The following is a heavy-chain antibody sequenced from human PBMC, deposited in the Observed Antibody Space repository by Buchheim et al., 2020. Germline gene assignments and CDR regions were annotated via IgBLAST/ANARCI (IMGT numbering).Heavy chain of an antibody. CDR2: FYYSGRT. V-gene: IGHV4-31*03. CDR3: ARVGVLHLGELSLSPFDY. J-gene: IGHJ4*02. CDR1: GGSISSGGYY. Sequence: QVQLQESGPGLVKPSQTLSLTCTVSGGSISSGGYYWSWIRQHPGKGLEWIGYFYYSGRTYFNPSLQSRVTISVDTSKNQSSLKLSSVTAADTAVYYCARVGVLHLGELSLSPFDYWGQGTL. D-gene: IGHD3-16*02.